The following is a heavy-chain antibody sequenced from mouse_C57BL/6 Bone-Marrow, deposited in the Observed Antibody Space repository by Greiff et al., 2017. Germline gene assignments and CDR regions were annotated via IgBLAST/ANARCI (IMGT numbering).Heavy chain of an antibody. CDR1: GYTFTSYT. Sequence: QVHVKQPGAELARPGASVKMSCKASGYTFTSYTMHLVKQRPGQGLEWIGYLNPSSSYPKYNHKFKDKATLTADKSSSTAYMQLSSLTSEDSAVYYCARGDYDIAWFAYWGQGTLVTVSA. CDR2: LNPSSSYP. D-gene: IGHD2-4*01. V-gene: IGHV1-4*01. CDR3: ARGDYDIAWFAY. J-gene: IGHJ3*01.